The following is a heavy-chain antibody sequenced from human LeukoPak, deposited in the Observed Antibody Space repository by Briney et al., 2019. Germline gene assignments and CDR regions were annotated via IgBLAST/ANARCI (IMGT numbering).Heavy chain of an antibody. D-gene: IGHD3-22*01. CDR1: GGSISSYY. CDR3: ARAGYYDSSGYYYFRAFDI. V-gene: IGHV4-59*01. J-gene: IGHJ3*02. CDR2: IYYSGST. Sequence: SETLSLTCTVSGGSISSYYWSWIRQPPGKGLEWIGYIYYSGSTNYNPSLKSRVTISVDTSKNQFSLKLSSVTAADTAVYYCARAGYYDSSGYYYFRAFDIWGQGTMVTVSS.